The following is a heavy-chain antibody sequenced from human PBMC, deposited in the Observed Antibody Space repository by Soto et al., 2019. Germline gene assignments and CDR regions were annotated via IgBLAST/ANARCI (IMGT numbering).Heavy chain of an antibody. CDR3: ASVNHGDYPIGGFDP. Sequence: QVQLVQSGAEGKKPGSSVQVSCKASGGTFSSYAISWVRQAPGQGLEWMGGIIPIFGTANYAQKFQGRVTITADESTRTGYVYLRSLRSKDTAVYYCASVNHGDYPIGGFDPWGQGTLVTVSS. CDR1: GGTFSSYA. J-gene: IGHJ5*02. D-gene: IGHD4-17*01. CDR2: IIPIFGTA. V-gene: IGHV1-69*01.